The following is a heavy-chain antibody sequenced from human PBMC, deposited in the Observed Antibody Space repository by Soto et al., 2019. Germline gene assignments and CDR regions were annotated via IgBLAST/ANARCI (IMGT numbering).Heavy chain of an antibody. V-gene: IGHV4-31*03. Sequence: SETLSLTCTVSGGSISSGGYYWSWIRQHPGKGLEWIGYIYYSGSTYYNPSLKSRVTISVDTSKNRFSLKLSSVTAADTAVYYCARHDPLYGARPEGSFDPCRQGTLVTVS. D-gene: IGHD3-16*02. CDR3: ARHDPLYGARPEGSFDP. CDR1: GGSISSGGYY. CDR2: IYYSGST. J-gene: IGHJ5*02.